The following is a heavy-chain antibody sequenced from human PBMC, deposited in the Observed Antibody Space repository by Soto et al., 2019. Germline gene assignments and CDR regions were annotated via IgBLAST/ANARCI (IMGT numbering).Heavy chain of an antibody. CDR1: GGSMSSGGYH. J-gene: IGHJ4*02. Sequence: SETLSLTCTVSGGSMSSGGYHWSWIRQHPGKGLEWIGYIYYSGSAHYKPYLKSRVTISVDMSKNQFSLKLSSVTAADMAVYYCARAHRGLIALYYFDDWGQGTLVTVSS. D-gene: IGHD3-10*01. CDR2: IYYSGSA. CDR3: ARAHRGLIALYYFDD. V-gene: IGHV4-31*03.